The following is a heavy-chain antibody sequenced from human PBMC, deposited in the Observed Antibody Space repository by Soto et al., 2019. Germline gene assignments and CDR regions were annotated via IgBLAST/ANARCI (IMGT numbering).Heavy chain of an antibody. CDR2: INSDGSNT. Sequence: EVQLVESGGGLVQPGGSLRLSCAASGFTFSSYWMHWVRQAPGKGLVWVSWINSDGSNTSYADTVKGRFTITGDNAKNTLKLQLNSLRAEDTAVNYFAPHLPNYWGQGTLVTVSS. J-gene: IGHJ4*02. CDR3: APHLPNY. V-gene: IGHV3-74*01. CDR1: GFTFSSYW.